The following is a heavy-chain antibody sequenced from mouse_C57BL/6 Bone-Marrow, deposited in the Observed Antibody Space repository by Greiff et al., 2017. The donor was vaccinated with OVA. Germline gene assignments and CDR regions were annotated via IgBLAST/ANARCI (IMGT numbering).Heavy chain of an antibody. CDR3: ARPYDDCDEPRDY. Sequence: QVQLQQPGAELVKPGASVKLSCKASGYTFTSYWMHWVKQRPGQGLEWIGMIHPNSGSTNYNEKFKSKATLTVDKSSSTAYMQLSSLTSEDSAVYDGARPYDDCDEPRDYWGQGTSVTVAS. V-gene: IGHV1-64*01. D-gene: IGHD2-4*01. CDR1: GYTFTSYW. CDR2: IHPNSGST. J-gene: IGHJ4*01.